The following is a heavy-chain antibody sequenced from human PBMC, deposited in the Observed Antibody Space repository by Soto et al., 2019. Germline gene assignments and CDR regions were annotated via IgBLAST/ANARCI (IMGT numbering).Heavy chain of an antibody. CDR2: INPSGGST. V-gene: IGHV1-46*01. CDR1: GYTFTSYY. J-gene: IGHJ4*02. Sequence: ASVKVSCKASGYTFTSYYMHWVRQAPGQGLEWMGIINPSGGSTSYAQKFQGRVTMTRDTSTSTLYMELSSLRYEDTAVYYCARHSYDLGVDYSGQGTLVTVSS. CDR3: ARHSYDLGVDY. D-gene: IGHD5-18*01.